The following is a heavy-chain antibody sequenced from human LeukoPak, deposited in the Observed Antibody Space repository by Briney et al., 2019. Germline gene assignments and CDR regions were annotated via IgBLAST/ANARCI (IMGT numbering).Heavy chain of an antibody. Sequence: PSETLSLTCTASGGSISSSSYYWGWIRQPPGKGLEWIGNIYYSGHTYYNPSLKSRVTISVVTSKNQFSLTLTSVTATDTAVYYCASRRERYSWNDLGRYFDPWGQGTLVTVSS. CDR2: IYYSGHT. J-gene: IGHJ5*02. D-gene: IGHD1-1*01. V-gene: IGHV4-39*01. CDR1: GGSISSSSYY. CDR3: ASRRERYSWNDLGRYFDP.